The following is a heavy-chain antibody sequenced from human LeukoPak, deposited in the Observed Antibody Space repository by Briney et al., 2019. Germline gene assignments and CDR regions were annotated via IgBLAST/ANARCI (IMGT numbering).Heavy chain of an antibody. J-gene: IGHJ4*02. D-gene: IGHD3-10*01. V-gene: IGHV4-39*02. CDR2: IYYSGST. CDR1: GGSISSSSYY. Sequence: SETLSLTCTVSGGSISSSSYYWGWIRQPPGKGLEWIGSIYYSGSTYYNPSLKSRVTISVDTSKNQFSLKLSSVTAADTAVYYCARDGNYYGSGSYFDYWGQGTLVTVSS. CDR3: ARDGNYYGSGSYFDY.